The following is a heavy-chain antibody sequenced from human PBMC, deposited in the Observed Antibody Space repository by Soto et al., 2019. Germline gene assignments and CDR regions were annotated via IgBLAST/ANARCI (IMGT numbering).Heavy chain of an antibody. CDR3: ARDSHLNLYSGPHYGMHV. CDR2: INPNSGGT. Sequence: ASVKVSCKASGYTFTVYYMHWVRQAPGQGLEWMGWINPNSGGTNYAQKFQGWVTMTRDTSISTAYMELSRLRSDDTAVYYCARDSHLNLYSGPHYGMHVWRQGITVSVSS. D-gene: IGHD1-26*01. CDR1: GYTFTVYY. V-gene: IGHV1-2*04. J-gene: IGHJ6*01.